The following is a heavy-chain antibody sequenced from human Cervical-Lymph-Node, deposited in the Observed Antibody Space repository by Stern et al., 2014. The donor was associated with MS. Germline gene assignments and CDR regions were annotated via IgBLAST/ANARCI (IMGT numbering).Heavy chain of an antibody. CDR1: GYTLTELS. CDR2: FDPEDGET. J-gene: IGHJ4*02. D-gene: IGHD1-26*01. V-gene: IGHV1-24*01. CDR3: ATMVGATDDVFDY. Sequence: VQLVESGAEVKKPGASVKVSCKVSGYTLTELSIHWVRQAPGKGLEWMGGFDPEDGETIYAQKFQGRVSMTEDTSTDTAYMELSSLRYEDTAVYYCATMVGATDDVFDYWGQGTLVTVSS.